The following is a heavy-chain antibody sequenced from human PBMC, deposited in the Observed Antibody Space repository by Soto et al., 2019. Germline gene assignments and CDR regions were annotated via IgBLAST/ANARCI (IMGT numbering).Heavy chain of an antibody. J-gene: IGHJ3*02. CDR2: INGDGSSA. CDR1: GFTFNSYW. CDR3: TRDERWLQRHDPCDM. Sequence: EVQLVESGGGLVQPGGSLRLSCAASGFTFNSYWMHWVRQAPGKGLVWVSRINGDGSSADYADSVKGRFTVSRDNAKNTQYLQMNSLRAEDTAVYFCTRDERWLQRHDPCDMWGQGTVVTVSS. V-gene: IGHV3-74*01. D-gene: IGHD5-12*01.